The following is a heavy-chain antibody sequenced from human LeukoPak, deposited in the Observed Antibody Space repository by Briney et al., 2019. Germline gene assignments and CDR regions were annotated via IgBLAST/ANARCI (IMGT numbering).Heavy chain of an antibody. CDR3: ARERSWFGEELHYYYYMDV. J-gene: IGHJ6*03. D-gene: IGHD3-10*01. CDR1: GGTFSSYA. Sequence: SVKVSCKASGGTFSSYAISWVRQAPGQGLEWMGGIIPIFGTANYAQKFQGRVTITADESTSTAYMELSSLRSEDTAAYYCARERSWFGEELHYYYYMDVWGKGTTVTISS. V-gene: IGHV1-69*13. CDR2: IIPIFGTA.